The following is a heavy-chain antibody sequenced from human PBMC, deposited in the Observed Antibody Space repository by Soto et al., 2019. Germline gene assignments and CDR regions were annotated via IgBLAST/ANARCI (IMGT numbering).Heavy chain of an antibody. CDR1: GYTFTSYG. Sequence: VASVKVSCKASGYTFTSYGISWVRQAPGQGLEWMGWISAYNGNTNYAQKLQGRVTMTTDTSTSTAYMELRSLRSDDTAVYYCAAYSSSPGFRFDPWGQGTLVTVSS. CDR2: ISAYNGNT. J-gene: IGHJ5*02. V-gene: IGHV1-18*01. D-gene: IGHD6-6*01. CDR3: AAYSSSPGFRFDP.